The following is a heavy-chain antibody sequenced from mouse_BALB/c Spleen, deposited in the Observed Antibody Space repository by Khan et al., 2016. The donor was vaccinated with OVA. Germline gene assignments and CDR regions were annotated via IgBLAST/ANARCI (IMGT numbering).Heavy chain of an antibody. CDR1: GFSITGYG. J-gene: IGHJ4*01. CDR3: ARAYYGNYRYAMDY. Sequence: QVQLKESGPGLVAPSQSLSITCTVSGFSITGYGVNWVRQPPGKGLEWLGMIWGDGSTDYNAALKSRLSIHKDNSKCPVFLKMNSLQTDDTARYFCARAYYGNYRYAMDYWGQGTSVTVSS. D-gene: IGHD2-10*01. V-gene: IGHV2-6-7*01. CDR2: IWGDGST.